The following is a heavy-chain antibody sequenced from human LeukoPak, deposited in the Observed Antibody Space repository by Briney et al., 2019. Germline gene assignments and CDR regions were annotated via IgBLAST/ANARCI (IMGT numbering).Heavy chain of an antibody. J-gene: IGHJ4*02. CDR1: GGSISSYY. D-gene: IGHD1-26*01. CDR2: IYYSGST. Sequence: SETLSLTCTVSGGSISSYYWSWIRQPPGKGLEWIGYIYYSGSTNYNPSLKSRVTISVDTSKNQFSLKLSSVTAGDTAVYYCARGGGSYDYWGQGTLVTVSS. V-gene: IGHV4-59*01. CDR3: ARGGGSYDY.